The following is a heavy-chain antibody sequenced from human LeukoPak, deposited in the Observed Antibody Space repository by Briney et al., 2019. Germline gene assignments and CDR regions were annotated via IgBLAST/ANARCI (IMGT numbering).Heavy chain of an antibody. CDR1: GFTFSSYS. CDR2: ISSSSYI. V-gene: IGHV3-21*01. CDR3: ARVHDSSGYYYGY. Sequence: GGSLRLSCAASGFTFSSYSMNWVRQAPGNGLEWVSSISSSSYIYYADSVKGRFTISRDNAKNSLYLQMNSLRAEDTAVYYCARVHDSSGYYYGYWGQGTLVTVSS. J-gene: IGHJ4*02. D-gene: IGHD3-22*01.